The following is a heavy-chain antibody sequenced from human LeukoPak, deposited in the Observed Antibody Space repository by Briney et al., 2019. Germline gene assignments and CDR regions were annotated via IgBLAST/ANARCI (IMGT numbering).Heavy chain of an antibody. D-gene: IGHD3-10*01. Sequence: GGSLRLSCAASGFTFSSYAMTWLRQAPGKGLEWVASISAGGGSAYYADSVQGRFTISRDNSKNTLFVPMNSLRAEDPAVYFCAKDTGKFGVREVFDFWGQGTMVTVSS. CDR3: AKDTGKFGVREVFDF. V-gene: IGHV3-23*01. J-gene: IGHJ3*01. CDR2: ISAGGGSA. CDR1: GFTFSSYA.